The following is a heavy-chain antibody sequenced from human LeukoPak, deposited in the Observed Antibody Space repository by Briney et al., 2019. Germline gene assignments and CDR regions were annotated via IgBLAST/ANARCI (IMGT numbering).Heavy chain of an antibody. CDR3: ATQTGAYSSGWYWCDY. CDR1: GYSLTSYW. V-gene: IGHV5-51*01. D-gene: IGHD6-19*01. Sequence: GESLKISCKGSGYSLTSYWIGWVRQMPGKGLEWMGIIYPGDSDTRYSPSFQGQVTISADKSISTAYLQWSSLKASDTAMYYCATQTGAYSSGWYWCDYWGQGTLVTVSS. J-gene: IGHJ4*02. CDR2: IYPGDSDT.